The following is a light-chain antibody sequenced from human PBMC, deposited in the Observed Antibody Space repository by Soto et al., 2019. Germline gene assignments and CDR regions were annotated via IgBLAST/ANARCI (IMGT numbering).Light chain of an antibody. Sequence: DIQLTQSPSFLSASVGDRVTITCRASQDFNNYLAWYQQKPGEAPKLLMYVASTLQSGVPSRFSGSGSGTEFTLTISSLQPEDFATYFCQQYNVWPGWTFGQGTKVDIK. CDR2: VAS. CDR3: QQYNVWPGWT. CDR1: QDFNNY. J-gene: IGKJ1*01. V-gene: IGKV1-9*01.